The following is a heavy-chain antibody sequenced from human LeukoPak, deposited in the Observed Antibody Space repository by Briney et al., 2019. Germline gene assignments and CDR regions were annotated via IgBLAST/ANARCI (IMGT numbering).Heavy chain of an antibody. V-gene: IGHV1-69*06. Sequence: SVKVSCKASGGTFSSYAISWVRQAPGQGLEWMGGIIPIFGTANYAQKFQGRVTITADKSTSTAYMELSSLRSEDTAVYYCARGDITMVRGVIIPSRFDPWGQETLVTVSS. CDR1: GGTFSSYA. D-gene: IGHD3-10*01. CDR3: ARGDITMVRGVIIPSRFDP. J-gene: IGHJ5*02. CDR2: IIPIFGTA.